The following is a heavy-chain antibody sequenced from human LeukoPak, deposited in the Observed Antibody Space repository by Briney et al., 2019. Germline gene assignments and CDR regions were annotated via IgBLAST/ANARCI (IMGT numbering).Heavy chain of an antibody. CDR1: GGSISSHY. CDR3: ARGRRGLLWFGSFDY. D-gene: IGHD3-10*01. Sequence: PSETLSLTCNVSGGSISSHYWSWIRQPAGKGPEWIGRIYTSVTTNYNPSLKSRVTMSIDASKNQFSLRLSSVTAADTAVYYCARGRRGLLWFGSFDYWGQGTLVTVYS. V-gene: IGHV4-4*07. J-gene: IGHJ4*02. CDR2: IYTSVTT.